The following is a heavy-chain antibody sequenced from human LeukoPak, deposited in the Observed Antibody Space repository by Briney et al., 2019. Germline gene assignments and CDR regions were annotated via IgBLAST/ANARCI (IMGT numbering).Heavy chain of an antibody. D-gene: IGHD3-9*01. J-gene: IGHJ4*02. CDR2: ISSNGGST. Sequence: GGSLRLSCSASGFTFSSYAMHWVRQAPGKGLEYVSAISSNGGSTYYADSVKGRFTISRDNSKNTLYLQMSSLRAEDTAVYYCVKKAVDILTGSPLYYFDYWGQGTLVTVSS. V-gene: IGHV3-64D*06. CDR1: GFTFSSYA. CDR3: VKKAVDILTGSPLYYFDY.